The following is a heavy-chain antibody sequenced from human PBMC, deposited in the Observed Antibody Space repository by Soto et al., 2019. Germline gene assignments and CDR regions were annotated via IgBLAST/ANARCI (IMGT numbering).Heavy chain of an antibody. D-gene: IGHD3-10*01. J-gene: IGHJ5*02. CDR2: IYYSGST. CDR3: ARSMVRGVIPNWFDP. V-gene: IGHV4-59*01. Sequence: QVQLQESGPGLVKPSETLSLTCTVSGGSISSYYWSWIRQPPGKGLEWIGYIYYSGSTNYNPSLKRRVTISVDTSKNQCSLKLSSVTAADTAVYYCARSMVRGVIPNWFDPWGQGTLVTVSS. CDR1: GGSISSYY.